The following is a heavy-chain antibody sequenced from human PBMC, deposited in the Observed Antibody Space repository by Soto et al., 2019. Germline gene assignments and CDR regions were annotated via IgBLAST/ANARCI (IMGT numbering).Heavy chain of an antibody. CDR3: ATSNWFNP. Sequence: QLQLQESGPGLVKPSETLSLTCTVSCGSISSRGYYWCWIRQPPGKGLEWIGTIYYSGSTYYNPSLESRVTISVDPSTNQFSLKLSSVTAADTAVYYCATSNWFNPWGQGTLVTVSS. CDR2: IYYSGST. V-gene: IGHV4-39*01. J-gene: IGHJ5*02. CDR1: CGSISSRGYY.